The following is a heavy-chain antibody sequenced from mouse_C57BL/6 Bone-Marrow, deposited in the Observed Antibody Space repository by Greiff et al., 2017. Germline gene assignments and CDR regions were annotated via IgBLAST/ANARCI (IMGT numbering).Heavy chain of an antibody. V-gene: IGHV15-2*01. CDR1: DSEVFPIAY. J-gene: IGHJ1*03. CDR3: ARGEEYYDHYWYFDV. D-gene: IGHD2-4*01. CDR2: ILPSIGRT. Sequence: QVQLQQSGSELRSPGSSVKLSCKDFDSEVFPIAYMSWVRQKPGHGFEWIGGILPSIGRTIYGEKFEDKATLDADTLSNTAYLELNSLTSEDSAIYYCARGEEYYDHYWYFDVWGTGTTVTVSS.